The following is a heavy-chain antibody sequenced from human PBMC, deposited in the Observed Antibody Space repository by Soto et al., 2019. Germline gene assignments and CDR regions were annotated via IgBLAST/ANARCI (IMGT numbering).Heavy chain of an antibody. D-gene: IGHD3-10*01. V-gene: IGHV1-2*04. J-gene: IGHJ6*02. CDR3: ARGYYGSGSYLAYYYGMDV. CDR2: INPNSGGT. Sequence: ASVKVSCKASGYPFTGYYMHWVRQAPGQGLEWMGWINPNSGGTNYAQKFQGWVTMTRDTSISTAYMELSRLRSDDTAVYYCARGYYGSGSYLAYYYGMDVWGQGTTVTV. CDR1: GYPFTGYY.